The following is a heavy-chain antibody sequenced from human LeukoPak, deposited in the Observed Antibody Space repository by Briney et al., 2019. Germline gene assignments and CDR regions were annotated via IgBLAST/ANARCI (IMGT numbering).Heavy chain of an antibody. CDR2: ISSSGSTI. Sequence: GGSLRLSCAASGFTFSSYGMSWVRQAPGKGLEWVSYISSSGSTIYYADSVKGRFTISRDNAKNSLYLQMNSLRAEDTAVYYCARILPYYYDSSGSTGDYWGQGTLVTVSS. J-gene: IGHJ4*02. V-gene: IGHV3-48*04. CDR3: ARILPYYYDSSGSTGDY. CDR1: GFTFSSYG. D-gene: IGHD3-22*01.